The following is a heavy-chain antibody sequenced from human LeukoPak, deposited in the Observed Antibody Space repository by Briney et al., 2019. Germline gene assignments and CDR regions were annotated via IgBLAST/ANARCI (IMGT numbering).Heavy chain of an antibody. J-gene: IGHJ3*02. V-gene: IGHV4-59*01. CDR2: IYYSGST. CDR3: ARAEDCSGGSCYPDTLGAFDI. D-gene: IGHD2-15*01. Sequence: SVPLSLICTVSGDPISRYYWRWIRRSPGKGLEGIGYIYYSGSTNYNPSLKSRVTISVDTSKNQFSLKLSSVTAADTAVYYCARAEDCSGGSCYPDTLGAFDIWGQGTMVTVSS. CDR1: GDPISRYY.